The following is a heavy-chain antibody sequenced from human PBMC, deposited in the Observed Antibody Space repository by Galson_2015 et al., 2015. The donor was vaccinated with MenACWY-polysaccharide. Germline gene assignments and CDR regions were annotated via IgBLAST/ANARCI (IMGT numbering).Heavy chain of an antibody. J-gene: IGHJ6*02. Sequence: SLRLSCAASGFNFGDYGVIWIRQAPGKGPVWVSRINGEGSNTIYADSVEGRFTISRDNAKNILYLQMNSLRAEDTAVYYCGRGQHYGMDVRGQGTTVTVSS. V-gene: IGHV3-74*01. CDR3: GRGQHYGMDV. CDR1: GFNFGDYG. CDR2: INGEGSNT.